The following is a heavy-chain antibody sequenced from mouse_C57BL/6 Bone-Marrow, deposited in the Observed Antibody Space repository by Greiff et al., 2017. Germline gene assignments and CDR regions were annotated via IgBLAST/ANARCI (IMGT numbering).Heavy chain of an antibody. CDR1: GYSITSGYY. J-gene: IGHJ2*01. CDR2: ISYDGSN. D-gene: IGHD1-1*01. CDR3: AREGTTVVGDY. Sequence: DVKLQESGPGLVKPSQSLSLTCSVTGYSITSGYYWNWIRQFPGNKLEWMGYISYDGSNNYNPSLENRISITRDTSKNQFFLKLNSVTTEDTATYYCAREGTTVVGDYWGQGTTLTVSS. V-gene: IGHV3-6*01.